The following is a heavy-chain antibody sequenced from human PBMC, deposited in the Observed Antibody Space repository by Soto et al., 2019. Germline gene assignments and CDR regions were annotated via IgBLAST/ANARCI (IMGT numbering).Heavy chain of an antibody. J-gene: IGHJ6*02. Sequence: PGGSLRLSCLASGFTFSDFAMTWVRHVPGRGLEWAASLDGAGGSTYYAESVRGRFSISRDNSQNTLFLQMKRLTVDDTAIYYCAAPRDEYGSGVSWFTYGMDIWGQGTTVTVSS. CDR1: GFTFSDFA. CDR3: AAPRDEYGSGVSWFTYGMDI. CDR2: LDGAGGST. D-gene: IGHD3-10*01. V-gene: IGHV3-23*01.